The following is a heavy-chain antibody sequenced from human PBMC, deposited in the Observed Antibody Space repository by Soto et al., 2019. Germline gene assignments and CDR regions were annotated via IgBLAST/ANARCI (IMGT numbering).Heavy chain of an antibody. CDR1: GFTFSNAW. D-gene: IGHD5-18*01. CDR3: TTEIVDTAIYYYYGMDV. Sequence: GGSLRLSCAASGFTFSNAWMNWVRQAPGKGLEWVGRIKSKTDGGTTDYAAPVKGRFTISRDDSKNTLYLQMNSLKTEDTAVYYCTTEIVDTAIYYYYGMDVWGQGTTVTVSS. V-gene: IGHV3-15*07. J-gene: IGHJ6*02. CDR2: IKSKTDGGTT.